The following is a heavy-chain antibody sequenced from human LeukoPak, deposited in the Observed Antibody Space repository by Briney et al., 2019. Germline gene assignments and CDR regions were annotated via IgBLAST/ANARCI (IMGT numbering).Heavy chain of an antibody. D-gene: IGHD5-12*01. Sequence: SVKVSCTASGGTFSSYAISWVRQAPGQGLEWMGGIIPIFGTANYAQKFQGRVTITADESTSTAYMELSSLRSEDTAVYYCANQRSGYDGVVYYFDYWGQGTLVTVSS. CDR1: GGTFSSYA. J-gene: IGHJ4*02. V-gene: IGHV1-69*13. CDR2: IIPIFGTA. CDR3: ANQRSGYDGVVYYFDY.